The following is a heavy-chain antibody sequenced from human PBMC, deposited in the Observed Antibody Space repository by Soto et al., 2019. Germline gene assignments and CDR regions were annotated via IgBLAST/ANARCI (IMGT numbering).Heavy chain of an antibody. CDR2: IYPGDSDS. CDR3: ARPRSGSYRLDYYGMDV. CDR1: GYSFASYW. J-gene: IGHJ6*02. Sequence: PVESLKIACKGSGYSFASYWISCFLQMAVKGLEWMGIIYPGDSDSRYSPSFQGQVTISADKSISTAYLQWNSLKASDTAIYYCARPRSGSYRLDYYGMDVWGQGATVTVSS. D-gene: IGHD3-10*01. V-gene: IGHV5-51*01.